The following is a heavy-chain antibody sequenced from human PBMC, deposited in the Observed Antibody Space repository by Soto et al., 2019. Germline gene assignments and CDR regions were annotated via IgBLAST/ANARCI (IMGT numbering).Heavy chain of an antibody. CDR3: ARFYSYGSRSHWYFDL. CDR2: IHYSGST. CDR1: GGSIRDYY. D-gene: IGHD5-18*01. Sequence: QVQLQESGPGLVKASESLSLTCNVSGGSIRDYYWSWIRQPPGKGLEWIGYIHYSGSTTYNPSLNRRVAISIGRSKKQFSLRLSSVTGADTAVYYCARFYSYGSRSHWYFDLWGRGTLVSVSS. V-gene: IGHV4-59*01. J-gene: IGHJ2*01.